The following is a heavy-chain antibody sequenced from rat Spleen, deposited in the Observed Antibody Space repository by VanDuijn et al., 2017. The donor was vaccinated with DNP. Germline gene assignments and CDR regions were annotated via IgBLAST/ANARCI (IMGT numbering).Heavy chain of an antibody. Sequence: EVQLQESGPGLVKPSQSLSLTCSVTGYSITSNYWAWIRKFPGNKMEWMGYISYSGDTRYDPSLISRVSITRDTSKNPFFLQLNSVTTEDTATYYCTRQLGLDYWGQGVMVTVSS. CDR2: ISYSGDT. CDR1: GYSITSNY. V-gene: IGHV3-1*01. D-gene: IGHD5-1*01. J-gene: IGHJ2*01. CDR3: TRQLGLDY.